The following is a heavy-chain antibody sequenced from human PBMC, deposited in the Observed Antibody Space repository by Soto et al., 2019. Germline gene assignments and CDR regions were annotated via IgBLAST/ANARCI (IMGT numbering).Heavy chain of an antibody. CDR2: VYNSGST. J-gene: IGHJ6*02. CDR1: GGFISNYY. Sequence: QVQLQESGPGLVKPSETLTLTCSVSGGFISNYYWTWIRQSPGKGLEWIGYVYNSGSTKYNPSLKSRVSISMDTSKNQFSLKLSSVTAADTAVYYCARGGVVVVSYALDAWGQGTTVTVSS. V-gene: IGHV4-59*01. CDR3: ARGGVVVVSYALDA. D-gene: IGHD2-21*01.